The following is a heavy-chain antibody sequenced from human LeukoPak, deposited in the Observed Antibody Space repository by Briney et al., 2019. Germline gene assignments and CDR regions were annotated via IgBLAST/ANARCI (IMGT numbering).Heavy chain of an antibody. CDR3: AREGREGYNYPALDF. D-gene: IGHD5-24*01. V-gene: IGHV3-7*01. Sequence: GGSLRLSCAVSGFTFSSYAMSWVRQAPGKGLEWVANMKHDGIEKYHVDSVKGRFTISRDNTKNSLYLHMSSLRVEDTAVYYCAREGREGYNYPALDFWGQGILVTVSS. J-gene: IGHJ4*02. CDR2: MKHDGIEK. CDR1: GFTFSSYA.